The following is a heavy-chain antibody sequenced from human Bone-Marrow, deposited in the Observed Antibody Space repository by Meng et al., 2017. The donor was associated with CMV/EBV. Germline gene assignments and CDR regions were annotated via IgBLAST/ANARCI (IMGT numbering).Heavy chain of an antibody. Sequence: GGSLRLSCAASGFTFSSYAMSWVRQAPGKGLEWVSVIYSGGSSTYYADSVKGRFTISRDNSKNTLYLQMNSLRAEDTAVYYCARVLQLVGDAFDIWGQGTMVTVSS. J-gene: IGHJ3*02. CDR2: IYSGGSST. D-gene: IGHD1-26*01. CDR1: GFTFSSYA. CDR3: ARVLQLVGDAFDI. V-gene: IGHV3-23*03.